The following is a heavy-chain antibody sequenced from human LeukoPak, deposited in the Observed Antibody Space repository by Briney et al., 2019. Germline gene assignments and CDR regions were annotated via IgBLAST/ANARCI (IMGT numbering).Heavy chain of an antibody. CDR2: IYPGDSDT. V-gene: IGHV5-51*01. CDR1: GYSFTSYW. J-gene: IGHJ6*02. Sequence: GESLQISCKGSGYSFTSYWIGWVRQMPGKGLEWMGIIYPGDSDTRYSPSFQGQVTISADKSISTAYLQWSSLKASDTAMYYCARLRRYCSSTSCVAKYYYGMDVWGQGTTVTVSS. D-gene: IGHD2-2*01. CDR3: ARLRRYCSSTSCVAKYYYGMDV.